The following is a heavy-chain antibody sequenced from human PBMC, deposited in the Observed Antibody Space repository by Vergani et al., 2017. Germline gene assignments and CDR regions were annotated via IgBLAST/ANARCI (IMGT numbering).Heavy chain of an antibody. CDR1: GGSISSGSYY. J-gene: IGHJ4*02. CDR2: IYYSWST. CDR3: ARQTTAMQF. V-gene: IGHV4-31*03. D-gene: IGHD5-18*01. Sequence: QVQLQESGPGLVKPSQTLPLTCTVSGGSISSGSYYWSWIRQPAGKGLAWSGYIYYSWSTYYNPSLKRRVTISVDTSKNQFSLKLSAVTAADTAVYDCARQTTAMQFWGQGTLVTVSS.